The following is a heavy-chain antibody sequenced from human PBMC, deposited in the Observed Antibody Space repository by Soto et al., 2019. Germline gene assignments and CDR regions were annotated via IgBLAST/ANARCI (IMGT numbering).Heavy chain of an antibody. D-gene: IGHD3-10*01. CDR3: AWDYGSPWDY. J-gene: IGHJ4*02. CDR2: ISSSSSYI. Sequence: AGGSLRLSCAASGFTFSSYIMNWVRQAPGKGLEWVSSISSSSSYIYYADSVKGRFTISRDNAKNSLYLQMNSLRAEDTAVYYCAWDYGSPWDYWGQGTLVTVSS. CDR1: GFTFSSYI. V-gene: IGHV3-21*01.